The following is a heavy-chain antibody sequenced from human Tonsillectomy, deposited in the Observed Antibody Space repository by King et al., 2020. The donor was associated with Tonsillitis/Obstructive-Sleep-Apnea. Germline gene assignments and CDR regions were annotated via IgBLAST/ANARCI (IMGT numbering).Heavy chain of an antibody. D-gene: IGHD2-2*01. J-gene: IGHJ4*02. CDR2: IKTDGSEK. V-gene: IGHV3-7*01. CDR3: ATYCSTTSCYQFDY. CDR1: GFTFSSYW. Sequence: QLVQSGGDLVQPGASLRLSCAASGFTFSSYWMAWVRQAPGKGLEWVGNIKTDGSEKYYLDSVKGRFTIYRDNAENSLYLQMNSLRAEDTAVYYCATYCSTTSCYQFDYWGQGTLVTVSS.